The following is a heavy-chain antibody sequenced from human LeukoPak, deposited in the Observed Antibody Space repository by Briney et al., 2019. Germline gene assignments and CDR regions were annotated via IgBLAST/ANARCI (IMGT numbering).Heavy chain of an antibody. D-gene: IGHD2-8*01. V-gene: IGHV1-18*04. Sequence: GASVKVSCKASGYTFTSYYMHWVRQAPGQGLEWMGWISAYNGNTNYAQKLQGRVTMTTDTSTSTAYMELRSLRSDDTAVYYCARDSCTNGVCWLDYWGQGTLVTVSS. CDR1: GYTFTSYY. CDR3: ARDSCTNGVCWLDY. CDR2: ISAYNGNT. J-gene: IGHJ4*02.